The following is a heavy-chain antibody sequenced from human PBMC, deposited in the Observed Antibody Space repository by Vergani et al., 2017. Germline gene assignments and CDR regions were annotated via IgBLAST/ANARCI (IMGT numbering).Heavy chain of an antibody. Sequence: QVQLVECGGGVVQPGGSLRLSCAASGFTFSNNDMQWVRQAPGKGLEWVALTRYDGSNKSYADSVKGRFTISRDNSKKMLYLQMNSLRTEDTAVYYCAKRGDYGDYLGYWGQGTLVIVSS. CDR3: AKRGDYGDYLGY. V-gene: IGHV3-30*02. J-gene: IGHJ4*02. CDR2: TRYDGSNK. D-gene: IGHD4-17*01. CDR1: GFTFSNND.